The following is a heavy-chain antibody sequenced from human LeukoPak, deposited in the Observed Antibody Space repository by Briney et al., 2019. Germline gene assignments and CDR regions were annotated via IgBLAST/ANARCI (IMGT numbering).Heavy chain of an antibody. CDR3: AKDSITMVRGVIITGGFGGADY. J-gene: IGHJ4*02. V-gene: IGHV3-23*01. Sequence: GGSLRLSCAASGFTFSSYGMSWVRQAPGKGLEWVSAISGSGGSTYYADSVKGRFTISRDNSKNTLYLQMNSLRAEDTAVYYCAKDSITMVRGVIITGGFGGADYWGQGTLVTVSS. CDR2: ISGSGGST. D-gene: IGHD3-10*01. CDR1: GFTFSSYG.